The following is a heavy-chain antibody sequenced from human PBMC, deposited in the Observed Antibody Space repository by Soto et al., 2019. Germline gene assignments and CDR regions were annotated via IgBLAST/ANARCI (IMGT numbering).Heavy chain of an antibody. CDR1: GYTFSNYG. CDR3: ARDPRTYYYDTTGSPIDF. V-gene: IGHV1-18*01. Sequence: QVQLVQSGAEVESPGASVRVSCKASGYTFSNYGISWVRQAPGQGLEWMGWISGYNGNTNYAQKHQDRITMTTDIPTSTAYMELRSLRSDDTAVYYCARDPRTYYYDTTGSPIDFWGQGTLVTVSS. J-gene: IGHJ4*02. D-gene: IGHD3-22*01. CDR2: ISGYNGNT.